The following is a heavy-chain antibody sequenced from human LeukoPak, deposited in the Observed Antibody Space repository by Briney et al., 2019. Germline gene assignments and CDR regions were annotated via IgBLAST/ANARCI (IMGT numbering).Heavy chain of an antibody. CDR1: GFTFSSYE. CDR2: ISSSGSTI. V-gene: IGHV3-48*03. CDR3: AREGTLAFYMDV. J-gene: IGHJ6*03. Sequence: GGSLRLSCAAFGFTFSSYEMNWVRQAPGKGLEWVSYISSSGSTIYYADSVKGRFTISRNNAKNSLYLQMNSLRAEDTAVYYCAREGTLAFYMDVWGKGTTVTVSS.